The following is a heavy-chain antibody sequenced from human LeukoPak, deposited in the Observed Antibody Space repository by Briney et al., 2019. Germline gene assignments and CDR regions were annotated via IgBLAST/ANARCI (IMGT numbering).Heavy chain of an antibody. D-gene: IGHD6-13*01. V-gene: IGHV4-59*01. CDR1: GGSISSYY. CDR3: AREGSSSSWDY. J-gene: IGHJ4*02. Sequence: SETLSLTCTVSGGSISSYYWSWIRQPPGKGLEWIGYIYYSGSTNYNPSLKSRVTISVDTSKSQFSLKLSSVTAADTAVYYCAREGSSSSWDYWGQGTLVTVSS. CDR2: IYYSGST.